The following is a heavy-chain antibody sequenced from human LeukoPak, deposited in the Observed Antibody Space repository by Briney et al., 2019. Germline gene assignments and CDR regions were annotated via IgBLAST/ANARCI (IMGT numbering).Heavy chain of an antibody. CDR2: INPNSGGT. CDR3: AREMDYYDSSGYGN. V-gene: IGHV1-2*02. D-gene: IGHD3-22*01. CDR1: GYTFTGYY. Sequence: GASVKVSCKASGYTFTGYYMHWVRQAPGQGLEGMGWINPNSGGTNYAQKFQGRVTMTRDTSISTAYMELSRLRSDDTAVYYCAREMDYYDSSGYGNWGQGTLVTVSS. J-gene: IGHJ4*02.